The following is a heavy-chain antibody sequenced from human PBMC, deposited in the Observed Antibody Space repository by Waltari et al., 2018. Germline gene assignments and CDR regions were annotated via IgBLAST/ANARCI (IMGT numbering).Heavy chain of an antibody. CDR2: INPNSCRT. V-gene: IGHV1-2*06. J-gene: IGHJ4*02. Sequence: QVQLVQSGAEVKKPGASVKVSCKASGYTFTGYYMHWVRQAPGQGLEWMVRINPNSCRTNYARKFQGRVTMTRDTSISTAYMELSRLRSGDTAVYYCARDRGRSLDYWGQGTLVTVSS. D-gene: IGHD3-10*01. CDR3: ARDRGRSLDY. CDR1: GYTFTGYY.